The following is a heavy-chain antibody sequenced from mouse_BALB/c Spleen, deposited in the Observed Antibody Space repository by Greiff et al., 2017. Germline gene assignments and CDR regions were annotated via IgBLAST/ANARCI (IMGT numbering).Heavy chain of an antibody. CDR1: GFTFSSFG. CDR2: ISSGSSTI. Sequence: EVMLVESGGGLVQPGGSRKLSCAASGFTFSSFGMHWVRQAPEKGLEWVAYISSGSSTIYYADTVKGRFTISRDNPKNTLFLQMTSLRSEDTAMYYCARYRVGFANWGQGTLVTVSA. J-gene: IGHJ3*01. CDR3: ARYRVGFAN. V-gene: IGHV5-17*02.